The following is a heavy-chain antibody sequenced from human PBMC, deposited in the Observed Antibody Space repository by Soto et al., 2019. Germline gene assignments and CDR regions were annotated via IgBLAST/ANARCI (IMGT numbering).Heavy chain of an antibody. V-gene: IGHV4-30-4*01. J-gene: IGHJ5*02. D-gene: IGHD5-18*01. CDR2: IYYSGST. CDR3: ARDTAMPMHGGNWFDP. CDR1: GGSISSGDYY. Sequence: PSETLSLTCTVSGGSISSGDYYWSWIRQPPGKGLEWIGYIYYSGSTYYNPSLKSRVTISVDTSKNQFSLQLNSVTPEDTAVYYCARDTAMPMHGGNWFDPWGQGTLVTVSS.